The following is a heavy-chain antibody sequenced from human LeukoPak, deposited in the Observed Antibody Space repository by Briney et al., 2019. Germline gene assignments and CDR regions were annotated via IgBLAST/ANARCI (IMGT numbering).Heavy chain of an antibody. V-gene: IGHV1-2*06. D-gene: IGHD1-1*01. CDR2: INPNSGGT. CDR1: GYTFTGYY. Sequence: ASVKVSCKASGYTFTGYYMHWVRQAPGQGLEWMGRINPNSGGTNYAQKFQGRVTMTRDTSISTAYMQMSRLRSDDTAVYYCARVRSSSTGTTEYFDYWGQGTLVTVSS. CDR3: ARVRSSSTGTTEYFDY. J-gene: IGHJ4*02.